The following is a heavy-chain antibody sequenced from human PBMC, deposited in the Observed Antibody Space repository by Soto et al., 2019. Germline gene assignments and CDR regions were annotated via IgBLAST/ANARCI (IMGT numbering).Heavy chain of an antibody. CDR1: GYTFTGYY. CDR3: AASLRPESFNWFDP. J-gene: IGHJ5*02. CDR2: INPNSGGT. V-gene: IGHV1-2*04. Sequence: QVQLVQSGAEVKKPGASVKVSCKASGYTFTGYYMHWVRQAPGQGLEWMGWINPNSGGTNYEQKFQGWVTMTRDTSISTAYMELSRLRSDDTAVYYCAASLRPESFNWFDPWGQGTLVTVSS.